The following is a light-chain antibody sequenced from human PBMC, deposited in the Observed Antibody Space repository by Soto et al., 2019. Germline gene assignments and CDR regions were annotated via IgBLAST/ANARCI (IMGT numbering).Light chain of an antibody. CDR1: HYVINTH. CDR2: GSS. J-gene: IGKJ5*01. Sequence: EMILTQWPGTLSLSPGERASLSCTSSHYVINTHLAWYQHKPGQAPRLLVYGSSNRATGIPDRFSGSGSVRDYTLTIDRIESEDSAVYYCQQYDDSSVIFGQGTRLEI. CDR3: QQYDDSSVI. V-gene: IGKV3-20*01.